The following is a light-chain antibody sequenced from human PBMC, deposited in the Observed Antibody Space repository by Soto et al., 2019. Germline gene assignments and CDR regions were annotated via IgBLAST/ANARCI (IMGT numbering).Light chain of an antibody. CDR2: GAS. CDR3: QQYGSSPPFT. J-gene: IGKJ2*01. CDR1: QSVSSRY. Sequence: EMVLTQSPGTLSLSPGERATLSCRASQSVSSRYLAWYQQKPGQAPRLLIYGASNSATGIPDRFSGSGSGTDFTLTISRLEPEDFAVYFCQQYGSSPPFTFGQGTKVEIK. V-gene: IGKV3-20*01.